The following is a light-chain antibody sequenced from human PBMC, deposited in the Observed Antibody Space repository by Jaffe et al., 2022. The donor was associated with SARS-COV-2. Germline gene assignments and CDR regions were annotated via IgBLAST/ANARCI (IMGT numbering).Light chain of an antibody. J-gene: IGKJ1*01. Sequence: EIVMTQSPATLSVSPGERATLSCRASQSININLAWYRQKPGQAPRLLIYAASTRATGIPARFSGSGSGTEFTLTISSLQSEDLAVYYCQQYNDWPRTFGQGTKVEIK. CDR3: QQYNDWPRT. CDR1: QSININ. V-gene: IGKV3-15*01. CDR2: AAS.